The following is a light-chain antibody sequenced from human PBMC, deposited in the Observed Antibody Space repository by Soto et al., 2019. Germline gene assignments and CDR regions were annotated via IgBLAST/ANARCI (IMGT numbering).Light chain of an antibody. J-gene: IGKJ2*01. CDR3: QQYGSSPYT. CDR1: QSVSSSY. Sequence: EIVLTQSPATLSLSPGERATLSCGARQSVSSSYLAWYQQKPGLAPRLLIYDASSRATGIPDRFSGSGSGTDFTLTISRLEPEDVAVYYCQQYGSSPYTFGQGTKLEIK. V-gene: IGKV3D-20*01. CDR2: DAS.